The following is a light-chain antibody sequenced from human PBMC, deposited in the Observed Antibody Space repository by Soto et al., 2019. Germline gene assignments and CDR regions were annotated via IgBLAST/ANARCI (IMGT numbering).Light chain of an antibody. Sequence: DIVLTQSPGTLSLSPGERATLSCRLSRNFGSSYLAWYQEKPGQAPRPLSYGVSSRATGIPDRFSGSGSGTDFTLTISSLEPEDFAVYYCQQRSNWPRTFGQGTKVDIK. CDR1: RNFGSSY. V-gene: IGKV3D-20*02. CDR2: GVS. J-gene: IGKJ1*01. CDR3: QQRSNWPRT.